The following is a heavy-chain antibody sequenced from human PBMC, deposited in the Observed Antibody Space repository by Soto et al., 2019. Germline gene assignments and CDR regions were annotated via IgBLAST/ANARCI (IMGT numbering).Heavy chain of an antibody. CDR1: GFTFDDYA. CDR3: AKGYILTGYSVEDAFDI. Sequence: GGSLRLSCAASGFTFDDYAMHWVRQAPGKGLEWVSGISWNSGSIGYADSVKGRFTISRDNAKNSLYLQMNSLRAEDTALYYCAKGYILTGYSVEDAFDIWGQGTMVTVSS. CDR2: ISWNSGSI. V-gene: IGHV3-9*01. J-gene: IGHJ3*02. D-gene: IGHD3-9*01.